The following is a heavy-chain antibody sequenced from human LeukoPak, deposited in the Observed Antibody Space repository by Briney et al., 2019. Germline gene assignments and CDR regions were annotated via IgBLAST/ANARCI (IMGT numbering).Heavy chain of an antibody. D-gene: IGHD4-23*01. Sequence: SQTLSLTCTVSGGSISSGGYYWNWIRQPPGKGLECIGYIFYSGSTYYNPSLKSRVTISGDTSKNQFSLKLSSVTAADTAVYYCARGWELRYFDYWGQGTLVTVSS. V-gene: IGHV4-30-4*01. CDR2: IFYSGST. CDR1: GGSISSGGYY. CDR3: ARGWELRYFDY. J-gene: IGHJ4*02.